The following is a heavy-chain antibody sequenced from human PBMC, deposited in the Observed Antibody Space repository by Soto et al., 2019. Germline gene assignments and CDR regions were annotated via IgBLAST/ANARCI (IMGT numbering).Heavy chain of an antibody. CDR1: GFTFSSYW. CDR3: ARGLWGYLDP. V-gene: IGHV3-74*01. Sequence: GGSLSLSCASSGFTFSSYWMHWVRQAPGKGLVWVSRINRDGNSTNYADSVKGRFTVSRDNAKNTLYLQMNSLRAEDTAVYYCARGLWGYLDPWGQGTLVTVSS. J-gene: IGHJ5*02. CDR2: INRDGNST. D-gene: IGHD3-16*01.